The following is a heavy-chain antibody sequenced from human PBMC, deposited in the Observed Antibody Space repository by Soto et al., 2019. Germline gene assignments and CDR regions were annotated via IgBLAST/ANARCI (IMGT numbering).Heavy chain of an antibody. J-gene: IGHJ6*02. V-gene: IGHV1-18*04. CDR2: ISAYNGNT. D-gene: IGHD6-6*01. CDR3: ARDSIAARLYHYGMDV. Sequence: ASVKVSCKASGYTFTSYGISWVRQAPGQGLEWMGWISAYNGNTNYAQKLQGRVTMTTDTSTSTAYMELRSLRSDDTAVYYCARDSIAARLYHYGMDVWGQGTTVTVS. CDR1: GYTFTSYG.